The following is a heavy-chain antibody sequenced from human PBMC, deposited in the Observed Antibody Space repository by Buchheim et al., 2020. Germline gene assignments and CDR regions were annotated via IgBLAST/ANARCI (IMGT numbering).Heavy chain of an antibody. V-gene: IGHV1-8*01. D-gene: IGHD6-13*01. CDR1: GYTFTSYD. CDR2: MNPNSGNT. CDR3: ASFGGVEVSSWYVGFRFYYGMDV. J-gene: IGHJ6*02. Sequence: QVQLVQSGAEVKKPGASVKVSCKASGYTFTSYDINWVRQATGQGLEWMGWMNPNSGNTGYAQKFQGRVTMTRNTSISTAYMELSSLRSEDTAVYYCASFGGVEVSSWYVGFRFYYGMDVWGQGTT.